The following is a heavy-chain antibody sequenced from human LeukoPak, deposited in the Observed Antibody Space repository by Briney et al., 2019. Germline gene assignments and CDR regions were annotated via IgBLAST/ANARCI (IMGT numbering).Heavy chain of an antibody. CDR3: ARVMIRRGATFGEYFQH. V-gene: IGHV3-21*01. CDR1: GFTFSSYS. J-gene: IGHJ1*01. Sequence: GGSLRLSCAASGFTFSSYSMNWVRQAPGKGLEWVSSISSSSSYIYYADSVKGRFTISRDNAKNSLYLQMNSLRAEDTAVYYCARVMIRRGATFGEYFQHWGQGTLVTVSS. D-gene: IGHD1-26*01. CDR2: ISSSSSYI.